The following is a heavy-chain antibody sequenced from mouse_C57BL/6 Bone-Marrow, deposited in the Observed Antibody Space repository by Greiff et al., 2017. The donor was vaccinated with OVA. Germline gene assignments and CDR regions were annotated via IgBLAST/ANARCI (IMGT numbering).Heavy chain of an antibody. J-gene: IGHJ4*01. V-gene: IGHV5-6*02. CDR2: ISSGGSYT. CDR1: GFTFSSYG. CDR3: ARRGDYDDAMDY. D-gene: IGHD2-4*01. Sequence: EVMLVESGGDLVKPGGSLKLSCAASGFTFSSYGMSWVRQTPDKRLEWVANISSGGSYTYYPDSVKGRFTISRDNAKNTLYLQMSSLKSEDTAMYYCARRGDYDDAMDYWGQGTSVTVSS.